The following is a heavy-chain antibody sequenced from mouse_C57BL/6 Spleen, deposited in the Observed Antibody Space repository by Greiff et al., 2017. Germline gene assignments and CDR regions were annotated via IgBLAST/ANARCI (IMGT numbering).Heavy chain of an antibody. J-gene: IGHJ2*01. D-gene: IGHD3-2*02. V-gene: IGHV1-50*01. CDR2: IDPSDSYT. CDR3: ARGDSSGVDY. CDR1: GYTFTSYW. Sequence: QVQLQQPGAELVKPGASVKLSCKASGYTFTSYWMQWVKQRPGPGLEWIGEIDPSDSYTNDNQKFKGKATLTVDTSSSTAYMQLSSLTSEDSAVYYCARGDSSGVDYWGQGTTLTVSS.